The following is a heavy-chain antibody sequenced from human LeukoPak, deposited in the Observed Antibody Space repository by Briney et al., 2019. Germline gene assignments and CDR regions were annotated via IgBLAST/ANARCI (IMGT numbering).Heavy chain of an antibody. CDR2: IGTAGDT. CDR1: GFTFSNYD. V-gene: IGHV3-13*01. D-gene: IGHD4-17*01. Sequence: GGSLRLSCAASGFTFSNYDMHWVRQATGKGLEWVSAIGTAGDTYYPGSVKGRLTISREYAKNSLYLQMNSLRAGDTAVYYCARGPATVTASHYYYGMDVWGQGTTVTVSS. J-gene: IGHJ6*02. CDR3: ARGPATVTASHYYYGMDV.